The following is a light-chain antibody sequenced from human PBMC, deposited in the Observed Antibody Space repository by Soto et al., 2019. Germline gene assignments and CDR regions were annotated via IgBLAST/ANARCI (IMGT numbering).Light chain of an antibody. CDR3: SSYTSSSTRV. Sequence: QSVLTQPASVYGSPGQSIAISCTGSSSDVGGYNYVSWYQQHPGKAPQLIIYEVTNRPSGVSNRFSGSKSGNTASLTFSGLQAEDEVDYYCSSYTSSSTRVFGTGTKVTVL. V-gene: IGLV2-14*01. CDR2: EVT. J-gene: IGLJ1*01. CDR1: SSDVGGYNY.